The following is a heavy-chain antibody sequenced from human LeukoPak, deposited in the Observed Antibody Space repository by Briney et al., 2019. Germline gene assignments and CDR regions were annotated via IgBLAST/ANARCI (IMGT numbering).Heavy chain of an antibody. V-gene: IGHV4-39*02. Sequence: SETLSLTCTVSGGSISSSSYYWGWIRQPPGKGLEWIGSINYSGSTYYNPSLKSRVTISVDRSKNQFSLKLSSVTAADTAVYYCAREKRGVLWFGPPLGWFDPWGQGTLVTVSS. CDR2: INYSGST. CDR1: GGSISSSSYY. D-gene: IGHD3-10*01. CDR3: AREKRGVLWFGPPLGWFDP. J-gene: IGHJ5*02.